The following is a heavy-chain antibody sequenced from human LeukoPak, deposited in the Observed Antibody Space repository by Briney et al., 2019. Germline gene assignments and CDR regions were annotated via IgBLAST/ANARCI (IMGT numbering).Heavy chain of an antibody. D-gene: IGHD5-18*01. CDR3: ARVSRRMGYSYAHFDY. CDR2: IYYVGST. Sequence: AETLSLTCTVSGGSISSYYWGWIRQPPGKGLKWIGYIYYVGSTKYNPSLKSRVTISVETSKNQFSLMLSSVTAEDTAVYYCARVSRRMGYSYAHFDYWGQGTLVTVPS. V-gene: IGHV4-59*01. CDR1: GGSISSYY. J-gene: IGHJ4*02.